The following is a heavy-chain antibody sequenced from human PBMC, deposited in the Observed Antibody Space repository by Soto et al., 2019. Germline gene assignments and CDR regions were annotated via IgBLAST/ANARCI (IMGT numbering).Heavy chain of an antibody. CDR1: GYTFTGYY. CDR2: INPNSGGT. CDR3: ARSPHYDYIWGSYRSDAFDI. J-gene: IGHJ3*02. D-gene: IGHD3-16*02. Sequence: GASVKVSCKASGYTFTGYYMHWVRQAPGQGLEWMGWINPNSGGTNYAQKFQGWVTMTRDTSISTAYMELSRLRSDDTAVYYCARSPHYDYIWGSYRSDAFDIWGQGTMVTV. V-gene: IGHV1-2*04.